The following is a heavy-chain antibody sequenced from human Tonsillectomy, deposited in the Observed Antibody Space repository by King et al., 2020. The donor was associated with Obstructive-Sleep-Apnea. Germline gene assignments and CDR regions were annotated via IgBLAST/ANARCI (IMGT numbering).Heavy chain of an antibody. CDR1: GGSFSGYY. CDR3: ARGGWGSSWPFDY. Sequence: VQLQQWGAGLLKPSETLSLTCAVYGGSFSGYYCSWNRQPPGKGLELSGEVNHSGSTNYNPSLKSRVTISLDTSKNQFSLELSSVTAADTAVYSCARGGWGSSWPFDYWGQGTLVTVSS. D-gene: IGHD6-13*01. J-gene: IGHJ4*02. CDR2: VNHSGST. V-gene: IGHV4-34*01.